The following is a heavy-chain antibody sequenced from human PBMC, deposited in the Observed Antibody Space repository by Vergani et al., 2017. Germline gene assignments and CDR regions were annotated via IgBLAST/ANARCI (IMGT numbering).Heavy chain of an antibody. Sequence: QVQLVQSGAEVKKPGASVKVSCKVSGYTLTELSMHWVRQAPGKGLEWMGGFDPEDGETIYAQKFQGRVTMTEDTSTDTAYMELRSLRSDDTAVYYCARGKLGTGRVFDAFDIWGQGTMVTVSS. CDR3: ARGKLGTGRVFDAFDI. CDR2: FDPEDGET. CDR1: GYTLTELS. J-gene: IGHJ3*02. D-gene: IGHD3-16*01. V-gene: IGHV1-24*01.